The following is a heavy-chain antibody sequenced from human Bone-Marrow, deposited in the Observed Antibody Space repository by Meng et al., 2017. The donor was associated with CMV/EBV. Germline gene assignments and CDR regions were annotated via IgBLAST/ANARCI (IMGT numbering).Heavy chain of an antibody. J-gene: IGHJ5*02. CDR1: GGSISSSGYY. CDR2: IYYSGST. CDR3: ARQAAIISNWFDP. Sequence: GSLRLSCTVPGGSISSSGYYWGWIRQPPGKGLEWIGSIYYSGSTYYNPSLKSRVTISVDTSKNQFSLKLSSVTAADTAVYYCARQAAIISNWFDPWGQGTLVTVSS. D-gene: IGHD2-2*01. V-gene: IGHV4-39*01.